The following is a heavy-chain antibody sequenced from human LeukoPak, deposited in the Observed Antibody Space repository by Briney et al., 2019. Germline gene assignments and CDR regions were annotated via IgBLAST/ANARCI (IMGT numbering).Heavy chain of an antibody. CDR1: GGSFSGYY. Sequence: PSETLSLTCAVYGGSFSGYYWTWIRQPPGKGLEWIGEINHSGSTNYNPSLKSRLTISVDTSKNQFSLKLSSVTAADTAVYYCAVEVANAFDYWGQGTLVTVSS. CDR3: AVEVANAFDY. V-gene: IGHV4-34*01. D-gene: IGHD2-15*01. CDR2: INHSGST. J-gene: IGHJ4*02.